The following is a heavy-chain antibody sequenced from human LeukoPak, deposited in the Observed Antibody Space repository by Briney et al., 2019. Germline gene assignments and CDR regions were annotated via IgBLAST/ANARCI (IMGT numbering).Heavy chain of an antibody. CDR3: VRDLSDRRYDFWSGYQASYYYYGMDV. Sequence: SETLSLTCAVSGGSISSSNWWSWVRQPPGKGLEWIGEIYHSGSTNYNPSLKSRVTISVDKSKNQFSLKLSSVTAADTAVYYCVRDLSDRRYDFWSGYQASYYYYGMDVWGQGTTVTVSS. CDR1: GGSISSSNW. V-gene: IGHV4-4*02. J-gene: IGHJ6*02. CDR2: IYHSGST. D-gene: IGHD3-3*01.